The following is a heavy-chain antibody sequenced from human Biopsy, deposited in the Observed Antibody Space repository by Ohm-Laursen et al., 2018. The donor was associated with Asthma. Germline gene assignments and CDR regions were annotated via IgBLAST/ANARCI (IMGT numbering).Heavy chain of an antibody. D-gene: IGHD3-9*01. Sequence: ASVKVSCKPSGYNFISFAIHGVRQAPGQRLEWMGWVNTGNGDTKYSQKFQGRVTITRDTSASTAYMELRSLRSEDTATYYCARTYYDFLTGQVKDVFGVWGQGTMVTVSS. V-gene: IGHV1-3*04. CDR1: GYNFISFA. J-gene: IGHJ3*01. CDR2: VNTGNGDT. CDR3: ARTYYDFLTGQVKDVFGV.